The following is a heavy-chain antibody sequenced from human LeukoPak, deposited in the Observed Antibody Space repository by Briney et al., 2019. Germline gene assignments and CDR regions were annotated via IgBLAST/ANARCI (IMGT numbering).Heavy chain of an antibody. CDR2: ISNDGSSK. CDR1: GFTFSNFA. D-gene: IGHD2/OR15-2a*01. Sequence: GRSLRLSCTASGFTFSNFAMHWVRQAPGKGLEWVAVISNDGSSKYYADSVKGRFTISRDNAKNTLYLQMDSLRAEDTAVYYCTRVSTTDDYWGQGTLVTVSS. CDR3: TRVSTTDDY. V-gene: IGHV3-30-3*01. J-gene: IGHJ4*02.